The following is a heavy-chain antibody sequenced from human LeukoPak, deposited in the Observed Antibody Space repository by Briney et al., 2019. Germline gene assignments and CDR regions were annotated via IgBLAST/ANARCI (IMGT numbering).Heavy chain of an antibody. V-gene: IGHV4-38-2*02. D-gene: IGHD6-6*01. Sequence: SETLSLTCTVSGYSISSGYYWGWIRQPPGKGLEWIGSIYHSGRTFYNPSLKSRVTISVDTSRNQFSLKLSSVTAADTAVYYCARAPPQGIAARHFDYWGQGTLVTVSS. J-gene: IGHJ4*02. CDR2: IYHSGRT. CDR3: ARAPPQGIAARHFDY. CDR1: GYSISSGYY.